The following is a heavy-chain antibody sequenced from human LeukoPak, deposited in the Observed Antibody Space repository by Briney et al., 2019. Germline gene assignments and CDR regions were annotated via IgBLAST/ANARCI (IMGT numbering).Heavy chain of an antibody. V-gene: IGHV1-2*02. CDR1: GYTFTGYY. D-gene: IGHD3-22*01. J-gene: IGHJ4*02. CDR2: INPNSGGT. Sequence: ASVKVSCKASGYTFTGYYMHWVRQAPGQGREWMGWINPNSGGTNYAQKFQGRVTMTRDTSISTAYMELSRLRSDDTAVYYCARGSFLYYDSSGAKPFDYWGQGTLVTVSS. CDR3: ARGSFLYYDSSGAKPFDY.